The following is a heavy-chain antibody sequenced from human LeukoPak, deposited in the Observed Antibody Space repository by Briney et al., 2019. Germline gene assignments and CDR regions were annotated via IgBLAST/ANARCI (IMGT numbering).Heavy chain of an antibody. Sequence: SETLSLTCAVSGGSISSGDYYWSWLRQPPGKGLDWNGYIYDSGSTYYNSSLRSQVTISVDTSKNQFTLKRSSVTAAETAVYYCARVYYYDNSGYGKDYFDYWGQGTLVTVSS. CDR2: IYDSGST. V-gene: IGHV4-30-4*01. CDR1: GGSISSGDYY. CDR3: ARVYYYDNSGYGKDYFDY. J-gene: IGHJ4*02. D-gene: IGHD3-22*01.